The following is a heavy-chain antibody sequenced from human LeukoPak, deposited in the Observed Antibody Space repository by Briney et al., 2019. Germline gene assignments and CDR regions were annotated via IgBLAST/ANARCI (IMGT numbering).Heavy chain of an antibody. D-gene: IGHD4-17*01. J-gene: IGHJ5*02. CDR1: GYTFTSYG. V-gene: IGHV1-18*01. CDR2: ISAYNGNT. Sequence: ASVTVSCKASGYTFTSYGISWVRQAPGQGLEWMGWISAYNGNTNYAQKLQGRVTMTTDTSTSTAYMELSSLRSEDTAVYYCARGEGYGDWFDHWGQGTLVTVSS. CDR3: ARGEGYGDWFDH.